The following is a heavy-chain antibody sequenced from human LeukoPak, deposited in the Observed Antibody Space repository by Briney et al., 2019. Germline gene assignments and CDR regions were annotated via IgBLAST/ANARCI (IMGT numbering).Heavy chain of an antibody. CDR1: GGSFSGYY. V-gene: IGHV4-34*01. CDR3: ARGLSGYWDYYYYYGMDV. J-gene: IGHJ6*02. D-gene: IGHD3-3*01. CDR2: INHSGST. Sequence: SETLSLTCAVYGGSFSGYYWSWIRQPPGKGLEWIGEINHSGSTNYSPSLKSRVTISVDTSKNQFSLKLSSVTAADTAVYYCARGLSGYWDYYYYYGMDVWGQGTTVTVSS.